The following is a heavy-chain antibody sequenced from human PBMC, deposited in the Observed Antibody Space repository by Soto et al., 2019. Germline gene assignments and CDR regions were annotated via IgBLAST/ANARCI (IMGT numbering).Heavy chain of an antibody. J-gene: IGHJ6*02. CDR1: GGSISSDGYY. V-gene: IGHV4-31*03. CDR3: ARGSLGSGGRCYSGVCYYYYGMDV. D-gene: IGHD2-15*01. CDR2: IYYSGST. Sequence: SETLSLTCTVSGGSISSDGYYWSWIRQHPGKGLEWIGYIYYSGSTYYNPSLKSRVTISVDTSKNQFSLKLSSVTAADTAVYYCARGSLGSGGRCYSGVCYYYYGMDVWGQGTTVTVYS.